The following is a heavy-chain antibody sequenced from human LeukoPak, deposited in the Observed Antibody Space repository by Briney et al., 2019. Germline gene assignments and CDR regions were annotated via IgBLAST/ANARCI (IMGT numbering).Heavy chain of an antibody. Sequence: ASVKVSCKASGCTFTSYDINWVRQATGQGLEWMGWMNPNSGNTGYAQKFQGRVTMTRNTSISTAYMELSSLRSEDTAVYYCARKYSSGWKLSVFQHWGQGTLVTVSS. V-gene: IGHV1-8*01. CDR3: ARKYSSGWKLSVFQH. CDR2: MNPNSGNT. CDR1: GCTFTSYD. D-gene: IGHD6-19*01. J-gene: IGHJ1*01.